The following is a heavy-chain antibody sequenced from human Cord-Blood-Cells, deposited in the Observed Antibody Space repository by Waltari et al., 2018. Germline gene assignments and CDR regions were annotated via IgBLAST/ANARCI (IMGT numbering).Heavy chain of an antibody. CDR2: RSYEGSKK. V-gene: IGHV3-30-3*01. D-gene: IGHD3-3*01. CDR1: GFTFSSSA. Sequence: QVQLVESGGGVVQPGRSLRLSCAASGFTFSSSAMHWVRQAPGKGLAGMAVRSYEGSKKYYADSVKGRFTISRDNSKNTLYLKMNSLRAEDTAVYYCARDYYDFWSGYYPFDYWGQGTLVTVSS. CDR3: ARDYYDFWSGYYPFDY. J-gene: IGHJ4*02.